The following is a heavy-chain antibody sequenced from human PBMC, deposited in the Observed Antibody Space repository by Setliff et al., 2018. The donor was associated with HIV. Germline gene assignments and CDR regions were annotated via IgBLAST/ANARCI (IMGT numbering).Heavy chain of an antibody. CDR1: GGSISGSNYV. D-gene: IGHD3-16*01. J-gene: IGHJ4*02. V-gene: IGHV4-39*07. CDR2: MYHSGST. Sequence: PSETLSLTCTVYGGSISGSNYVWGWIRQTPRKGLEWIGSMYHSGSTYYNPSLKSRVTISVDTSKNQFSLKLSSVTAADTAVFYCARYRGHFDYWGQGTLVTVSS. CDR3: ARYRGHFDY.